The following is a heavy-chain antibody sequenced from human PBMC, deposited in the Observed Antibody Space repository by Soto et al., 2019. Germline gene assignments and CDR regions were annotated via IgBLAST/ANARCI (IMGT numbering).Heavy chain of an antibody. Sequence: QVQLVESGGGVVQPGRSLRLSCAASGFTFSSYGMHWVRQAPGKGLEWVAVIWYDGSNKYYADSVKGRFTISRDNSKNTLYLQMSSLRAEDTAVYYCARDERPYYDFWSGYSVYFQHWGQGTLVTVSS. J-gene: IGHJ1*01. D-gene: IGHD3-3*01. CDR3: ARDERPYYDFWSGYSVYFQH. V-gene: IGHV3-33*01. CDR1: GFTFSSYG. CDR2: IWYDGSNK.